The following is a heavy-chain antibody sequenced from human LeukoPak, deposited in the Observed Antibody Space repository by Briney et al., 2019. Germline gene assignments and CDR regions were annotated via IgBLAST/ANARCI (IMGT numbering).Heavy chain of an antibody. V-gene: IGHV1-69*13. CDR1: GDTFSSYA. CDR3: ARSQGATRGEWFGELPKYYFDY. D-gene: IGHD3-10*01. CDR2: IIPIFGTA. J-gene: IGHJ4*02. Sequence: ASVKVSCKASGDTFSSYAISWVRQAPGQGLEWMGGIIPIFGTANYAQKFQGRVTITADESTGTAYMELSSLRSEDTAVYYCARSQGATRGEWFGELPKYYFDYWGQGTLVTVSS.